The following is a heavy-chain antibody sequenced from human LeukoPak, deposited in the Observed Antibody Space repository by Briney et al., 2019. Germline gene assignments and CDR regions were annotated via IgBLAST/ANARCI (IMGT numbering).Heavy chain of an antibody. J-gene: IGHJ4*02. CDR1: GGSISSYY. D-gene: IGHD4-11*01. V-gene: IGHV4-4*07. Sequence: PSETLSLTCTVSGGSISSYYWSWIPQPAGKGLEWIGRFYISGSTNYNPSPKSRVTMSVDTSKNQFSLRLNSVTAADTAVYYCARDFLLQSEGLFDYWGQGTLVTVSS. CDR2: FYISGST. CDR3: ARDFLLQSEGLFDY.